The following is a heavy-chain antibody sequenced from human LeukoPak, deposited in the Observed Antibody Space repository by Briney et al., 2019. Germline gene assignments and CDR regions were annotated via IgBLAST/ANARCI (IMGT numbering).Heavy chain of an antibody. Sequence: GGSLRLSCAASGFTLSNYDMHWVRQAPGKGLEWVAVISSDASNNYYEDSVKGRFTISRDNSKNTLYLQMNSLRAEDTAMYYCVKDRTYHGSGSYPLPDYWGQGTLVTVSS. CDR1: GFTLSNYD. V-gene: IGHV3-30*18. CDR3: VKDRTYHGSGSYPLPDY. CDR2: ISSDASNN. D-gene: IGHD3-10*01. J-gene: IGHJ4*02.